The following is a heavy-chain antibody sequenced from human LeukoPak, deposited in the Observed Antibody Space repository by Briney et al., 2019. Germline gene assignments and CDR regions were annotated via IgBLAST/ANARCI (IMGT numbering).Heavy chain of an antibody. J-gene: IGHJ4*02. CDR1: GFTFSSYA. CDR3: AKRNRIAVAGSVFDY. D-gene: IGHD6-19*01. CDR2: ISGSGGST. Sequence: PGGSLRLSCAASGFTFSSYAMSWVRQAPGKGLEWVSAISGSGGSTYYADSVKGRFTISRDNSKNTLYLQRNSLRAEDTAVYYCAKRNRIAVAGSVFDYWGQGTLVTVSS. V-gene: IGHV3-23*01.